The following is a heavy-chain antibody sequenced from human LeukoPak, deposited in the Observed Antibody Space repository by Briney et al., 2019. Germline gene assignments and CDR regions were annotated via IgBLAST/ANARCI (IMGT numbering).Heavy chain of an antibody. CDR3: AKVSKVAVAGTNYYYYYYMDV. Sequence: GGSLRLSCAASGFTFSSYGMHWVRQAPGKGLEWVAFIRYDGSNKYYADSVKGRFTISRDNSKNTLYLQMNSLRAEDTAVYYCAKVSKVAVAGTNYYYYYYMDVWGKGTTVTISS. CDR2: IRYDGSNK. V-gene: IGHV3-30*02. J-gene: IGHJ6*03. CDR1: GFTFSSYG. D-gene: IGHD6-19*01.